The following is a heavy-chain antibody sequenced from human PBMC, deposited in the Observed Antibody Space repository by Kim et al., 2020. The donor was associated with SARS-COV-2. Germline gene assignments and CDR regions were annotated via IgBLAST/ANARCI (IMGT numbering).Heavy chain of an antibody. V-gene: IGHV4-38-2*02. D-gene: IGHD5-18*01. Sequence: SETLSLTCTVSGYSISSGYYWGWIRQPPGKGLEWIGSIYHSGSTYYNPSLKSRVTISVDTSKNQFSLKLSSVTAADTAVYYCARAVGDRIQLWEYGMDV. J-gene: IGHJ6*01. CDR1: GYSISSGYY. CDR2: IYHSGST. CDR3: ARAVGDRIQLWEYGMDV.